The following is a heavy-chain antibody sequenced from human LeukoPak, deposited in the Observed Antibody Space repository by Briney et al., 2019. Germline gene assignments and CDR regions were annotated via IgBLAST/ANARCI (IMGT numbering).Heavy chain of an antibody. V-gene: IGHV4-38-2*02. CDR2: IYHSGST. CDR3: AREDYYDSSGYYLDS. D-gene: IGHD3-22*01. CDR1: GYSISSGYY. J-gene: IGHJ4*02. Sequence: PSETLSLTCTVPGYSISSGYYWGWIRQSPGKGLEWIGSIYHSGSTHYSPSLRSRVTFSVDTSKNQFSLNLSSVTAADTAVYYCAREDYYDSSGYYLDSWGQGALVTVSS.